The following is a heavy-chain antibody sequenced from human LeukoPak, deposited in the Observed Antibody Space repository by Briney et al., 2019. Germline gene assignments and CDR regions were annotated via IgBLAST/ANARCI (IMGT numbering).Heavy chain of an antibody. CDR2: ISATGHSI. V-gene: IGHV3-21*01. D-gene: IGHD2-8*01. CDR1: GFTFRAFA. J-gene: IGHJ4*02. CDR3: AKEMGPFIHGDY. Sequence: GSLRLSCDASGFTFRAFAMNWVRQTPGMGLEWVASISATGHSIYYSESLRGRFSVSRDNSKKSLYLEMNSLRAEDTAVYYCAKEMGPFIHGDYWGQGTVVTVSS.